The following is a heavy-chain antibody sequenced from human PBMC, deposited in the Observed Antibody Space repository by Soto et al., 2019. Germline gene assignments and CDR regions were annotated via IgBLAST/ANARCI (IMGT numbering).Heavy chain of an antibody. CDR2: INPATGAA. CDR1: GYPVTAYY. CDR3: ARGGGVGVSGSAAFDM. Sequence: QLHLVQSGAVVKKPGASVTVSCSASGYPVTAYYMHWVRQAPGRGLEWMGGINPATGAAKYTQTFPGRVTLTRDTPTITVFIELSGLTSEDTAVFSCARGGGVGVSGSAAFDMWGQGTLVTVSS. D-gene: IGHD3-3*01. V-gene: IGHV1-2*02. J-gene: IGHJ3*02.